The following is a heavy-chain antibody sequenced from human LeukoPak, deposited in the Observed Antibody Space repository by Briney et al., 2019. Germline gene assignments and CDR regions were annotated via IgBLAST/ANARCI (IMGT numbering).Heavy chain of an antibody. J-gene: IGHJ4*02. Sequence: SETLSLTCAVYGGSFSGYYWSWIRQPPGKGLEWIGEINHSGSTNYNPSLKSRVTISVDTSENQFSLKLSSVTAADTAVYYCARAAGWYGSYFDYWGQGTLVTVSS. V-gene: IGHV4-34*01. D-gene: IGHD6-19*01. CDR1: GGSFSGYY. CDR2: INHSGST. CDR3: ARAAGWYGSYFDY.